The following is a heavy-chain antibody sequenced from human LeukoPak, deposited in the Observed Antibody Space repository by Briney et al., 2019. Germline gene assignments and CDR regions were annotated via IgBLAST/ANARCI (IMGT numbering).Heavy chain of an antibody. V-gene: IGHV3-23*01. D-gene: IGHD2-2*03. CDR1: GFTFSSYA. J-gene: IGHJ6*04. CDR2: ISGSGGST. CDR3: AKDFLDIVLVRWYYGMDV. Sequence: PGGSLRLSCAASGFTFSSYAMSWVRRAPGKGLEWVSAISGSGGSTYYAASVKGRVTISRDNSKNTLYLQMNSLRAEDTAVYYCAKDFLDIVLVRWYYGMDVWGKGTTVTVSS.